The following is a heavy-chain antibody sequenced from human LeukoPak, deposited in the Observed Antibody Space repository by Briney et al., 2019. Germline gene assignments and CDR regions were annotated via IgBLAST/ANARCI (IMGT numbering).Heavy chain of an antibody. CDR1: GGTFSSYA. CDR3: ARDQNGIVDY. D-gene: IGHD3-16*02. J-gene: IGHJ4*02. V-gene: IGHV1-69*04. CDR2: IIPILGIA. Sequence: ASVKVSCKASGGTFSSYAISWVRQAPGQGLEWMGRIIPILGIANYAQKFQGRVTITADKSTGTAYMELSSLRSEDTAVYYCARDQNGIVDYWGQGTLVTVSS.